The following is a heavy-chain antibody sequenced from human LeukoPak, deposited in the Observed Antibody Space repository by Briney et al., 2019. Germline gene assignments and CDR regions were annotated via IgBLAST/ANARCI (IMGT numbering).Heavy chain of an antibody. CDR3: TSALNLVLGELLGY. V-gene: IGHV3-15*01. J-gene: IGHJ4*02. Sequence: GGSLRLACAASGFIFSKAWMAWVRQARGKGLEWVGHIKTEAEDGTRDYAALVKGIFTISRDDAKCTLYLKMSSLNSEDTVVYFCTSALNLVLGELLGYWGQGTLVTVSS. CDR2: IKTEAEDGTR. CDR1: GFIFSKAW. D-gene: IGHD3-16*01.